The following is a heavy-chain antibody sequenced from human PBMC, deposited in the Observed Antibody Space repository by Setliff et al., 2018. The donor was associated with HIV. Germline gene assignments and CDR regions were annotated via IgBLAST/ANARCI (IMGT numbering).Heavy chain of an antibody. CDR2: IKQDGSEE. CDR3: AAWNY. CDR1: GFTFSSYG. J-gene: IGHJ4*02. D-gene: IGHD1-1*01. Sequence: GESLKISCAASGFTFSSYGMHWVRQAPGKGLVWVANIKQDGSEEYYVDSVKGRFTISRDNAKNSLYLQMDSLRAEDTAVYYCAAWNYWGRGTLVTVSS. V-gene: IGHV3-7*01.